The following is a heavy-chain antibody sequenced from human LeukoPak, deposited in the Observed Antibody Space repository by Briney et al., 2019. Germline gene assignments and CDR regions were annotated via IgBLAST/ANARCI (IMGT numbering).Heavy chain of an antibody. Sequence: GGSLRLSCAASGFTFSSYGMNWVRQAPGKGLEWVSAISGSGDSTYYADSVKGRFTISRDNSKNTLYLQMNSLTADDTAVYYCARAGLTTVTTGFDYWGQGTLVTVSS. D-gene: IGHD4-17*01. J-gene: IGHJ4*02. CDR2: ISGSGDST. CDR3: ARAGLTTVTTGFDY. V-gene: IGHV3-23*01. CDR1: GFTFSSYG.